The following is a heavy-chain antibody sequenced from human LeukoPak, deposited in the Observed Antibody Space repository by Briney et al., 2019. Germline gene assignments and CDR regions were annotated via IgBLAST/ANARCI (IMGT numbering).Heavy chain of an antibody. J-gene: IGHJ6*03. V-gene: IGHV4-39*07. CDR1: GVSISSSYYY. D-gene: IGHD3-22*01. CDR2: IYYSGST. CDR3: ARDRLDRYYDSSGYYGDYYYMDV. Sequence: SSETLSLTCTVSGVSISSSYYYWGWIRQPPGKGLEWIGSIYYSGSTYYHPSLKSRVTISVDTSKNQFSLELSYVTAADTAVYYCARDRLDRYYDSSGYYGDYYYMDVWGKGTTVTISS.